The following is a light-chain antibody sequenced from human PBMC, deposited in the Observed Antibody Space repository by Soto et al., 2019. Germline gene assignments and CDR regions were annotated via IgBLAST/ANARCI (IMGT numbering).Light chain of an antibody. CDR3: SSYTSSSTPYV. Sequence: QSALTQPASVSGSPGQSITISCTGTSSDVGAYNYVSWYQQHPGKAPQLMIHEVSKRPSGVSNRFSGSKSGNTASLTISGLQAEDEADYYCSSYTSSSTPYVFGTGTKLTVL. J-gene: IGLJ1*01. CDR1: SSDVGAYNY. CDR2: EVS. V-gene: IGLV2-14*01.